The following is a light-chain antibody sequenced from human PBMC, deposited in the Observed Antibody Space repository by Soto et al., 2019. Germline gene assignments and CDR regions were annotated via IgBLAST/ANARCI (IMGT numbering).Light chain of an antibody. CDR2: EVS. Sequence: QCVPTQPPSASGSPGQSVTISCTGTSSDIGGYNYVSWYQQHPGKAPKVMISEVSKRPSGVPDRFSGSRFGNAAFLTVSGLQAEDEADYYCSSYAGSYTPYVFGTGTKVTVL. J-gene: IGLJ1*01. V-gene: IGLV2-8*01. CDR1: SSDIGGYNY. CDR3: SSYAGSYTPYV.